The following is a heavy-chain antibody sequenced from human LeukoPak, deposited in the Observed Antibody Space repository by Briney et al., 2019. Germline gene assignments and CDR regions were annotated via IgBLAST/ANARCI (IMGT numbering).Heavy chain of an antibody. CDR2: ISSSSSYI. CDR3: ARGFQLWLNYYYMDV. D-gene: IGHD5-18*01. CDR1: GGSISSSS. V-gene: IGHV3-21*01. Sequence: ETLSLTCTVSGGSISSSSYYWGWIRQPPGKGLEWVSSISSSSSYIYYADTVKGRFTISRDNAKNSLYLQMNSLRAEDTAVYYCARGFQLWLNYYYMDVWGKGTTVTVSS. J-gene: IGHJ6*03.